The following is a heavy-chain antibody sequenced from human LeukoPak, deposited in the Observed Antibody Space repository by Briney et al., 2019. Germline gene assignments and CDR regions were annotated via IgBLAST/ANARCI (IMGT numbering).Heavy chain of an antibody. V-gene: IGHV5-51*01. CDR2: IYPGDSDT. CDR1: GYSFTSYW. J-gene: IGHJ5*02. Sequence: GESPKISCKGSGYSFTSYWIGWVRQMPGKGLEWMGIIYPGDSDTRYSPSFQGQVTISADKSISTAYLQWSSLKASDTAMYYCARTLTVQYNWFDPWGQGTLVTVSS. D-gene: IGHD2-8*02. CDR3: ARTLTVQYNWFDP.